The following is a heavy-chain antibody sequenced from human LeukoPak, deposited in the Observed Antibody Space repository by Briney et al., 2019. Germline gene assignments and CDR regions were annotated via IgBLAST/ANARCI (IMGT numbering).Heavy chain of an antibody. CDR1: GDSLRNGYY. D-gene: IGHD1-26*01. CDR2: IFYSGST. Sequence: SETLSLTCSVSGDSLRNGYYWGWIRQPPGKGLEWIGNIFYSGSTYYSPSLKSRVTISLDTSKNQFSLNLSSVTAADTALYYCARDRPGSYFDYWGQGTLVTVSS. CDR3: ARDRPGSYFDY. V-gene: IGHV4-38-2*02. J-gene: IGHJ4*02.